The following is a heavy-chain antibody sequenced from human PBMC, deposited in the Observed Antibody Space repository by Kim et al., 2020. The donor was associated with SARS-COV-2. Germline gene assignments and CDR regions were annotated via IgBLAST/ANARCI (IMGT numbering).Heavy chain of an antibody. CDR3: AGDEGHPTGMDV. Sequence: SDADSVKGRFTVPRDTSKNPRYLQMNSLRAEDTDMYYCAGDEGHPTGMDVWGQGTTVTVSS. J-gene: IGHJ6*02. V-gene: IGHV3-53*01.